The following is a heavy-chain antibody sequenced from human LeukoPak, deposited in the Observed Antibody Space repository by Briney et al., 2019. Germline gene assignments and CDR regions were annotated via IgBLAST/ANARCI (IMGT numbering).Heavy chain of an antibody. CDR3: ARNSQDYYYMDV. Sequence: SETLSLTCTVSGVSITSYYWSWIRQPAGKGLDWVGRIETSGSTNYNPSIKSRLSISVDTSKNQYSLRLSSVTAADSAVYYCARNSQDYYYMDVWGKGTTVTVSS. J-gene: IGHJ6*03. CDR1: GVSITSYY. D-gene: IGHD4-11*01. V-gene: IGHV4-4*07. CDR2: IETSGST.